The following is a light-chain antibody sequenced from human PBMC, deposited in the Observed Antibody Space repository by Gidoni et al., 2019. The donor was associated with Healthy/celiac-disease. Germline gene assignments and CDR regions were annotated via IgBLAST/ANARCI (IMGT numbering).Light chain of an antibody. CDR1: NIESKT. V-gene: IGLV3-21*03. J-gene: IGLJ2*01. Sequence: SFVLTQPPSVSVAPGKTATITCGGTNIESKTVHWYQQKPGQAPVLVVFDDGDRPAGISDRFSGSNSGNTATLTISRVGAGDEADYSCQVWHSSAHVFFGGGTKLTVL. CDR3: QVWHSSAHVF. CDR2: DDG.